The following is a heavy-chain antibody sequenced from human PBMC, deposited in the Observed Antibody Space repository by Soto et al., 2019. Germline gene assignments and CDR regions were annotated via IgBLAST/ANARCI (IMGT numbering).Heavy chain of an antibody. CDR2: IYTSGST. CDR1: GCSISSYY. J-gene: IGHJ6*02. CDR3: AARPYYYGLDV. D-gene: IGHD3-10*01. V-gene: IGHV4-4*07. Sequence: SETVSLTCTVSGCSISSYYWSWIRQPAGKGLEWIGRIYTSGSTNYNPSLKSRVTMSVDTSKNQFSLKMTSVTAADTGLYYCAARPYYYGLDVWGQGTTVTVSS.